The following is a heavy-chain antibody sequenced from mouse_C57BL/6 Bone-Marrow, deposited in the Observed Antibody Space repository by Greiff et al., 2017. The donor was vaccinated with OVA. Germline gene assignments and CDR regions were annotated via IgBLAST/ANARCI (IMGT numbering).Heavy chain of an antibody. V-gene: IGHV2-9*01. CDR2: IWGGGST. D-gene: IGHD1-1*01. CDR3: AKRQIPHYYGSVYAMDY. J-gene: IGHJ4*01. CDR1: GFSLTSYG. Sequence: VQLKESGPGLVAPSQSLSITCTVSGFSLTSYGVDWVRQPPGKGLEWLGVIWGGGSTNYNSALMSRLSISKDNSKSKVFLKMNSLQTDDTAMYYCAKRQIPHYYGSVYAMDYWGQGTSVTVSS.